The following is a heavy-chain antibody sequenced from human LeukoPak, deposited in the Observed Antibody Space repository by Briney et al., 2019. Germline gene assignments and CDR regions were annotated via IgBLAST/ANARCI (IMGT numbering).Heavy chain of an antibody. Sequence: KSGGSLRLSCAASGFTFNNAWMNWVRQAPGKGLEWVGRIKSKTDGGTTDYAAPVKGRFTISRDDSKNMLFLRMNSLKTEDTAMYYCTADVSSGWYRRPVDYWGQGTLLTVSS. D-gene: IGHD6-19*01. CDR3: TADVSSGWYRRPVDY. CDR1: GFTFNNAW. CDR2: IKSKTDGGTT. J-gene: IGHJ4*02. V-gene: IGHV3-15*01.